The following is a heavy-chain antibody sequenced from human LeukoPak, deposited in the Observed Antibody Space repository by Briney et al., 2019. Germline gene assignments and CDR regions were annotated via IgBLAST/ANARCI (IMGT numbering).Heavy chain of an antibody. CDR3: AKWGCSGSDCYPFDY. CDR2: MSGSGGST. J-gene: IGHJ4*02. D-gene: IGHD2-21*02. CDR1: GFTFSSHA. V-gene: IGHV3-23*01. Sequence: GGSLRLSCAGSGFTFSSHAMSWVRQAPGKGLEWVSAMSGSGGSTYYADSVKGRFTISRDNSKNTLCLQMNSLRAEDTAVYYCAKWGCSGSDCYPFDYWGQGTLVTVSS.